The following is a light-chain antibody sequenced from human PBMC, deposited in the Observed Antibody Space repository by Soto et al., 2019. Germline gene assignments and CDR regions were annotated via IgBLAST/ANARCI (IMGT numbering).Light chain of an antibody. CDR3: QQCGSLPLT. CDR1: QSVSSSH. CDR2: AAS. Sequence: EIVLTQSPGTLSLSPGERATLSCRPSQSVSSSHLAWYQQKPGQAPRLLIYAASTRATGIPDRFSGSGSGTDFTLTISRLEPEDFAVYYCQQCGSLPLTFGQGTKVDIK. J-gene: IGKJ1*01. V-gene: IGKV3-20*01.